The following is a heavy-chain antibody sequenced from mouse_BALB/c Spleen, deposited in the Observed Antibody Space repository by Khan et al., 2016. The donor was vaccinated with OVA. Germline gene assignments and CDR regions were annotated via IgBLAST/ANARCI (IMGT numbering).Heavy chain of an antibody. V-gene: IGHV5-17*02. J-gene: IGHJ1*01. Sequence: EVKLEESGGGLVQPGGSRKLSCAASGFSFSSFGMHWVRQAPKKGLEWVAYMSSGSSTIYYVDTVKGRFTISRDNPKNTLCLQMTSLRSEDTAMYYCARSGGNFHWYFDVWGAGTSVTVSS. CDR2: MSSGSSTI. D-gene: IGHD2-1*01. CDR3: ARSGGNFHWYFDV. CDR1: GFSFSSFG.